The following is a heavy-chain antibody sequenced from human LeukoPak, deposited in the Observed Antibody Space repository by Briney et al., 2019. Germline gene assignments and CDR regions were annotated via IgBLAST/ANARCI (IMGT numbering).Heavy chain of an antibody. CDR2: IIPIFGTA. CDR1: EGTFSSYA. D-gene: IGHD6-6*01. Sequence: AASVKVSCKASEGTFSSYAISWVRQAPGQGLEWMGGIIPIFGTANYAQKFQGRVTITADESTSTAYMELSSLRSEDTAVYYCARGRERGSSSSFTDYWGQGTLVIVSS. CDR3: ARGRERGSSSSFTDY. J-gene: IGHJ4*02. V-gene: IGHV1-69*13.